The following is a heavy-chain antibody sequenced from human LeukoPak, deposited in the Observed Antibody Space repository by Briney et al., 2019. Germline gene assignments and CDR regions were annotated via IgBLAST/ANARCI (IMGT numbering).Heavy chain of an antibody. J-gene: IGHJ4*02. CDR1: GGSISSSNW. Sequence: SETLSLTCAVSGGSISSSNWWSWVRQPPGKGLEWIGEIYHSGSTNYNPSLKSRVTISVDKSKNQFSLKLSSVTAADTAVYYCARGVYYGSGSYPYYFDYWGQGTLVTVSS. CDR3: ARGVYYGSGSYPYYFDY. V-gene: IGHV4-4*02. D-gene: IGHD3-10*01. CDR2: IYHSGST.